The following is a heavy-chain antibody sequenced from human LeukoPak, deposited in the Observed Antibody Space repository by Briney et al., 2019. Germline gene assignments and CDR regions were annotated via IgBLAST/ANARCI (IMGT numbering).Heavy chain of an antibody. J-gene: IGHJ4*02. CDR3: ARHDYGLAVAGIGY. V-gene: IGHV4-61*05. D-gene: IGHD6-19*01. CDR2: IYYSGNT. Sequence: SETLSLTCSVSGGSISSSTYYWSWIRQPPGKGLEWIGYIYYSGNTKNNPSLKGRVTISADTSKNQFSLKLSSVTAADTAVYYCARHDYGLAVAGIGYWGQGTLVTVSS. CDR1: GGSISSSTYY.